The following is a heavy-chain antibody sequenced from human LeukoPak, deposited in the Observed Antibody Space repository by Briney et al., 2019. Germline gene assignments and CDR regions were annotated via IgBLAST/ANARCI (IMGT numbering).Heavy chain of an antibody. CDR3: ARDLTWLRLHYLGY. J-gene: IGHJ4*02. V-gene: IGHV3-48*01. Sequence: GGSLRLSCAASGFTFSSYSMNWVRQAPGKGLEWVSYISSSSSTICYADSVKGRFAISRDNAKNSLYLQMNSLRAEDTAVYYCARDLTWLRLHYLGYWGQGTLVTVSS. CDR2: ISSSSSTI. CDR1: GFTFSSYS. D-gene: IGHD5-12*01.